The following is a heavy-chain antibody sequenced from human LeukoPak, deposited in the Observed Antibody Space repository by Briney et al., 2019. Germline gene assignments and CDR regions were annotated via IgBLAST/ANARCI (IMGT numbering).Heavy chain of an antibody. CDR1: GFTFSSYG. CDR2: ISYDGSNK. D-gene: IGHD3-3*01. V-gene: IGHV3-30*03. J-gene: IGHJ4*02. CDR3: ARYPDFWSGYYTPFDY. Sequence: PGRSLRLSCAASGFTFSSYGMHWVRQAPGKGLEWVAVISYDGSNKYYADSVKGRFTTSRGNPKNTLYLQMNSLRAEDTAVYYCARYPDFWSGYYTPFDYWGQGTLVTVSS.